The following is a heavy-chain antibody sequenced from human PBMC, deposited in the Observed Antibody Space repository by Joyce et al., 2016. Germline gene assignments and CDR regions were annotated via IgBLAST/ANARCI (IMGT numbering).Heavy chain of an antibody. Sequence: QITLKESGPTLVKPTQTLTLTCAFSGFSLSTRGVGLGWIRQPPGKALEWLALIYWDDEMRYSPSLKSRLTITKDTSRNQVVLTMTNMDPVDTATYYCAHRPNSGYDPSAFDFWGQGTLVTVSS. CDR1: GFSLSTRGVG. D-gene: IGHD5-12*01. V-gene: IGHV2-5*02. J-gene: IGHJ4*02. CDR2: IYWDDEM. CDR3: AHRPNSGYDPSAFDF.